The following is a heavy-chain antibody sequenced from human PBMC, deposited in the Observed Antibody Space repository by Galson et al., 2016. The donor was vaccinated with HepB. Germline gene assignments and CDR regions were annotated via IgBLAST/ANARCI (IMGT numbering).Heavy chain of an antibody. V-gene: IGHV3-30-3*01. CDR1: GFTFSSYG. D-gene: IGHD2-21*02. CDR2: ASYDGSNN. Sequence: SLRLSCAASGFTFSSYGMHWVRQAPCKGLEWVAVASYDGSNNYYPDSVKDRFTVSRDNSKNTLYLQMNSLRTEDTAVYYCARDANLAYCRGDCYWFDYWGPGTLVTVSS. J-gene: IGHJ4*02. CDR3: ARDANLAYCRGDCYWFDY.